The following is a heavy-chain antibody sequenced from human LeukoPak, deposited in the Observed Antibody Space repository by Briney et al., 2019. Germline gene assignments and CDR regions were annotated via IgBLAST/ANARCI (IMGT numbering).Heavy chain of an antibody. CDR2: FYPEDGET. CDR1: GYTLTELS. CDR3: ATAAPFDDGSGYYNPDY. D-gene: IGHD3-22*01. J-gene: IGHJ4*02. V-gene: IGHV1-24*01. Sequence: ASVKVSCKVSGYTLTELSMHWVRQAPGKGLEWMGGFYPEDGETIYAQKFQGRVTMTEDTSTDTAYMELSSLRSEDTAVYYCATAAPFDDGSGYYNPDYWGQGTLVTVSS.